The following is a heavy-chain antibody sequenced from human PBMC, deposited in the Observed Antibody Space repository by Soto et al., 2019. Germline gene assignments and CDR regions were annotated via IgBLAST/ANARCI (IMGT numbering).Heavy chain of an antibody. CDR3: AKDNGSGWYEDFDY. J-gene: IGHJ4*02. D-gene: IGHD6-19*01. V-gene: IGHV1-2*02. Sequence: QVQLVQSGAEAKKPGASVKVSCKASGYTFIAYHIHWLRQAPGQGLEWMGWINPNSGGTNYAQEFQDRVTMTRDTSISTAYMELSRLTSDDTAMYYCAKDNGSGWYEDFDYWGQGTLVTVPP. CDR1: GYTFIAYH. CDR2: INPNSGGT.